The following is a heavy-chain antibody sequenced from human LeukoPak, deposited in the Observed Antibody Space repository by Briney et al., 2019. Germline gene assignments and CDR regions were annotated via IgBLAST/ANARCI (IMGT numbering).Heavy chain of an antibody. J-gene: IGHJ5*02. CDR3: AALTLTGVAGRGWFDA. CDR2: FYHSGST. Sequence: SETLSLTCAVSGYSISSGYYWGWIRQPPGRGREWIVSFYHSGSTYYNPSLKGIAPISSEKAQNQLSPKVKSVTAADTASYYCAALTLTGVAGRGWFDAWGQGNLVIVSS. D-gene: IGHD3-3*01. V-gene: IGHV4-38-2*01. CDR1: GYSISSGYY.